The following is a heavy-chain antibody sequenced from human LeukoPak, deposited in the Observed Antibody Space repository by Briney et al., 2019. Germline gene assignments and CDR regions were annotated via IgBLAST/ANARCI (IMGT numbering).Heavy chain of an antibody. Sequence: GGSLRLSCAASGFIFGAYGMHWVRQAPGKGLEWVAVIWYDGSNQYYVDSVEGRFTISRDNSKNTVHLQMNSLRVEDTAVCYCAREQYGSDDALDIWGQETMVTVSS. V-gene: IGHV3-33*01. CDR3: AREQYGSDDALDI. CDR2: IWYDGSNQ. D-gene: IGHD3-10*01. CDR1: GFIFGAYG. J-gene: IGHJ3*02.